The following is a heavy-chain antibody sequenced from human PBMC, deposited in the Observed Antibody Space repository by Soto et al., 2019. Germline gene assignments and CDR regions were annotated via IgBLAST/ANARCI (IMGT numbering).Heavy chain of an antibody. CDR2: ISWNSGSI. CDR3: AKDMGPRDGYNYDAFDI. CDR1: GFTFGPFW. V-gene: IGHV3-9*01. D-gene: IGHD5-12*01. Sequence: PGGSLRLSCAASGFTFGPFWMHWVRQAPGKGLEWVSGISWNSGSIGYADSVKGRFTISRDNAKNSLYLQMNSLRAEDTALYYCAKDMGPRDGYNYDAFDIWGQGTMVTVSS. J-gene: IGHJ3*02.